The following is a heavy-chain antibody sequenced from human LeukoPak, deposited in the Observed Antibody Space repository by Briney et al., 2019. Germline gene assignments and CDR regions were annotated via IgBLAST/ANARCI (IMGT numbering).Heavy chain of an antibody. J-gene: IGHJ4*02. CDR1: GYTFTGYY. D-gene: IGHD3-22*01. CDR2: INPNSGGT. V-gene: IGHV1-2*02. Sequence: ASVKVSCKASGYTFTGYYMHWVRQAPGQGLEGMGWINPNSGGTNYAQKFQGRVTMTRDTSISTAYMELSRLRSDDTAVYYCAIHYGSTYYYDSSGPTVGYYFDYWGQGTLVTVSS. CDR3: AIHYGSTYYYDSSGPTVGYYFDY.